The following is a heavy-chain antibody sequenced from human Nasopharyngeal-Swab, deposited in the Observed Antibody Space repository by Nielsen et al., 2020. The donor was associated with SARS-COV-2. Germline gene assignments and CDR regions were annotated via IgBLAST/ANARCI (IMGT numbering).Heavy chain of an antibody. J-gene: IGHJ6*02. CDR3: ARDPNKRPAPAYCGGDCYENYYYGIDV. D-gene: IGHD2-21*02. CDR2: IKQDGSEK. Sequence: GESLKISCAASGFTFSSYWMSWVRQAPGKGLEWVANIKQDGSEKYYVDSVKGRFTISRDNAKNSLYLQMNSLRAEDTAVYYCARDPNKRPAPAYCGGDCYENYYYGIDVWGQGTTVTVSS. CDR1: GFTFSSYW. V-gene: IGHV3-7*01.